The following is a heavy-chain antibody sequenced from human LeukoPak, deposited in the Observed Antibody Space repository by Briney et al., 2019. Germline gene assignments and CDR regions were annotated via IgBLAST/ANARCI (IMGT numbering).Heavy chain of an antibody. CDR1: GGTFSGYA. J-gene: IGHJ4*02. D-gene: IGHD3/OR15-3a*01. CDR2: IIPIFGTA. V-gene: IGHV1-69*13. Sequence: SVKVSCKASGGTFSGYAISWVRQAPGQGLEWMGGIIPIFGTANYAQKFQGRVTITADESTSTAYMELSSLRSEDTAVYYCATLWSVMGGNNIYWGQGTLVTVSS. CDR3: ATLWSVMGGNNIY.